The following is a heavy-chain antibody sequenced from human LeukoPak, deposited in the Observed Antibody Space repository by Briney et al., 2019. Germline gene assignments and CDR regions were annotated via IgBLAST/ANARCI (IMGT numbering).Heavy chain of an antibody. CDR1: GGSTSSYY. V-gene: IGHV4-59*01. J-gene: IGHJ3*01. CDR3: ARGFQWHPKPCVFDV. Sequence: SETQSLTCTISGGSTSSYYWSWIRQSPGKGLEWIGDIYYTGDTNDNPSLKSRASISIDTSNNQFSLRLRSVTAADTAVYYCARGFQWHPKPCVFDVWGQGTMVTVSS. D-gene: IGHD2-8*01. CDR2: IYYTGDT.